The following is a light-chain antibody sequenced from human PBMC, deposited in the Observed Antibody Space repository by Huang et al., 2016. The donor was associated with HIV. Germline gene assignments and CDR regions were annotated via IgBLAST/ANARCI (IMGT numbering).Light chain of an antibody. CDR2: GAS. V-gene: IGKV3-15*01. CDR1: RRFNTN. Sequence: EIVMTQSPATLSVSPGERATLSCRASRRFNTNLAWYQHKPGQAPRPLLFGASTRAAGIPARFSGSGSGTEFTLTISSLQSEDFAVYYCHQYNNWPPWTFGQGTKVEIK. J-gene: IGKJ1*01. CDR3: HQYNNWPPWT.